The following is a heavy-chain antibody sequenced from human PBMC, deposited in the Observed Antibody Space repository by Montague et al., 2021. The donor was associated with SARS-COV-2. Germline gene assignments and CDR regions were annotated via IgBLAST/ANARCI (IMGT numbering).Heavy chain of an antibody. CDR3: ARSQLYYDLLTGFSESYYFDY. CDR1: GDSIGSSHTY. V-gene: IGHV4-39*01. D-gene: IGHD3-9*01. CDR2: VAYSGST. J-gene: IGHJ4*02. Sequence: SETLSLTCSVSGDSIGSSHTYWGWIRQPPGKGLEWIGCVAYSGSTYYNPSLQRRVTISVHTSTSQFSLKLNSVTAADTAVYYCARSQLYYDLLTGFSESYYFDYWGQGTLATVSS.